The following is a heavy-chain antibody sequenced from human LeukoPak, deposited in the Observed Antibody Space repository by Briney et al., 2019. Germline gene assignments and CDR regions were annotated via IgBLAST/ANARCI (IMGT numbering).Heavy chain of an antibody. CDR1: GFTFSSYA. V-gene: IGHV3-66*01. J-gene: IGHJ2*01. Sequence: GGSLRLSCAASGFTFSSYAMHWVRQAPGKGLEWVPVIYSGGNTYYADSVKGRFTISRDNSKNTLFLQMNSLRAEDTAVYYCAKGFCSSNGCPTNHYEDLWGRGTLVTVSS. D-gene: IGHD2-2*01. CDR3: AKGFCSSNGCPTNHYEDL. CDR2: IYSGGNT.